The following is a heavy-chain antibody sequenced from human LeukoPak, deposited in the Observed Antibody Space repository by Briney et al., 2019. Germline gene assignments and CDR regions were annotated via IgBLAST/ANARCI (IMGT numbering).Heavy chain of an antibody. V-gene: IGHV4-39*07. J-gene: IGHJ6*03. CDR3: ARWAEWWVQDVARGNMNV. Sequence: SETLSLTCTVSGDSISSSSYYWGWIRQPPGKGLEWIGNIYYSGSTYYNPSLKSRVTISVDTSKNQFSLKLSSVTAADTAVYYCARWAEWWVQDVARGNMNVWGKGTTVTVSS. CDR2: IYYSGST. CDR1: GDSISSSSYY. D-gene: IGHD2-15*01.